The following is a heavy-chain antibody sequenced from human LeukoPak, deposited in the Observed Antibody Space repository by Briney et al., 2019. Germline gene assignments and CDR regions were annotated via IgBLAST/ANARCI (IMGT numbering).Heavy chain of an antibody. CDR2: IYTSRST. J-gene: IGHJ3*02. V-gene: IGHV4-61*02. CDR3: ARDLSSGSYLGPDAFDI. CDR1: GGSISSGSYY. D-gene: IGHD1-26*01. Sequence: SETLSLTCTVSGGSISSGSYYWSWIRQPAGKGLEWIGRIYTSRSTNYNPSLKSRVTISVDTSKNQFSLKLSSVTAADTAVYYCARDLSSGSYLGPDAFDIWGQGTMVTVSS.